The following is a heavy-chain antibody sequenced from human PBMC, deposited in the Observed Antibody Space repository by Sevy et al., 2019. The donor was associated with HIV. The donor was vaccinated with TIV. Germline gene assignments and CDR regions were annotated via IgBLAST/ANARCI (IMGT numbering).Heavy chain of an antibody. CDR3: ARDLPPSATTVAHFDY. CDR2: ISSSSNYI. D-gene: IGHD4-17*01. J-gene: IGHJ4*02. CDR1: GFTFSNYR. V-gene: IGHV3-21*01. Sequence: GESLKISCAASGFTFSNYRMNWVRQAPGKGLEWGSSISSSSNYIYYADSVKGRFTISRDNAKNSLYLQMNSLRAEDTAAYYCARDLPPSATTVAHFDYWGQGTLVTVSS.